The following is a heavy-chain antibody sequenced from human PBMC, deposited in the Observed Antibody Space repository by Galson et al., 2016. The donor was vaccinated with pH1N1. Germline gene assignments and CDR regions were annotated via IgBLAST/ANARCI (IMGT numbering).Heavy chain of an antibody. D-gene: IGHD5-12*01. Sequence: LRLSCAASGFAFTSYAMHWVRQAPGKGLEWVAVILYDGTNEYYADSVKGRFTISRDKTQSTAYLQMNSLRTEDTAVYYCARDSEYSGHEGFHWAQGTLVIVSS. V-gene: IGHV3-30*04. CDR3: ARDSEYSGHEGFH. J-gene: IGHJ4*02. CDR2: ILYDGTNE. CDR1: GFAFTSYA.